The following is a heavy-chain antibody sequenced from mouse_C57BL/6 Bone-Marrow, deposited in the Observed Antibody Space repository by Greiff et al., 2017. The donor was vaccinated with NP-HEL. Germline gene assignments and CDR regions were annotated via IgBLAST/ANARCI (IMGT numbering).Heavy chain of an antibody. CDR3: ARRNGGNWDYFDY. D-gene: IGHD4-1*01. V-gene: IGHV5-6*01. CDR1: GFTFSSYG. J-gene: IGHJ2*01. CDR2: ISSGGSYT. Sequence: EVQVVESGGDLVKPGGSLKLSCAASGFTFSSYGMSWVRQTPDKRLEWVATISSGGSYTYYPDSVKGRFTISRDNAKNTLYLKMSSLKSEDTAMYYCARRNGGNWDYFDYWGQGTTLTVSS.